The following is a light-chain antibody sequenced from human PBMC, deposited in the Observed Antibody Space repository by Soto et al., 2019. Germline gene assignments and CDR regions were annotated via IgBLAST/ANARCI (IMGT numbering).Light chain of an antibody. CDR3: SSYTRTSTLYV. J-gene: IGLJ1*01. Sequence: QSALTQPASVSGSPGQSITISCTGTSSDIGGYNYVSWYQQLPGKVPKLIIYDVSNRPSGVSDRFSGSKPGNAASLTISGLQAEDEADYYCSSYTRTSTLYVFGTGTKLTVL. CDR2: DVS. CDR1: SSDIGGYNY. V-gene: IGLV2-14*03.